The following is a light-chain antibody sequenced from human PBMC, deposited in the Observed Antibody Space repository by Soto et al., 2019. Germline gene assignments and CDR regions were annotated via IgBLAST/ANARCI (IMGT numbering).Light chain of an antibody. Sequence: DIQMTQSPSSLSASVGDRVTITCRASQGISSYLAWYQQKPGKAPNLLIYTASTLQSGVPSRFSGSGSGTEFTLTISSLQPEDFATYYCQQRNSYPITFGQGTRLEI. CDR1: QGISSY. V-gene: IGKV1-9*01. J-gene: IGKJ5*01. CDR3: QQRNSYPIT. CDR2: TAS.